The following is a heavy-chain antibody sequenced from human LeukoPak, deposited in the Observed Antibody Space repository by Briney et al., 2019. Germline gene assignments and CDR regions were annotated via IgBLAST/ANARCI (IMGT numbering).Heavy chain of an antibody. Sequence: GGSLRLSCAASGFTFSNYAMHWVRQAPGKGLEWVTIMSYDGSNKFYADSVKGRFTISRDNSKNSLYLQMNSLRAEDTAIYYCARGPPLFDPWGQGTLVTVSS. CDR1: GFTFSNYA. CDR3: ARGPPLFDP. J-gene: IGHJ5*02. V-gene: IGHV3-30-3*01. CDR2: MSYDGSNK.